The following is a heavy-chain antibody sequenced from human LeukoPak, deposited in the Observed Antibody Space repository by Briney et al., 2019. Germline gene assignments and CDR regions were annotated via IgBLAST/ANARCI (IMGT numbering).Heavy chain of an antibody. V-gene: IGHV1-2*02. Sequence: ASVKVSCKASGYTLTGCYMHWVRQAPGQGLEWMGWINPNSGGTSYQGRVTMTRDTSISTAYMELSGLRSDDTAVYYCARGPHWDPHFDYWGQGTLVTVSS. CDR2: INPNSGGT. CDR3: ARGPHWDPHFDY. J-gene: IGHJ4*02. CDR1: GYTLTGCY. D-gene: IGHD7-27*01.